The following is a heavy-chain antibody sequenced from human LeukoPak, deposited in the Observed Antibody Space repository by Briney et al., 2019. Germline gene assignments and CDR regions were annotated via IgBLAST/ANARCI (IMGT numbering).Heavy chain of an antibody. CDR3: ARVAGARYYYYYMDV. CDR1: GYTFTGYY. CDR2: INPNSGGT. J-gene: IGHJ6*03. Sequence: ASVKVSCKASGYTFTGYYMHWVRQAPGQGLEWMGWINPNSGGTNYAQKFQGRVTMTRDTSISTAYMELSRLRSDDTAVYYCARVAGARYYYYYMDVWGKGTTVTVSS. D-gene: IGHD3-10*01. V-gene: IGHV1-2*02.